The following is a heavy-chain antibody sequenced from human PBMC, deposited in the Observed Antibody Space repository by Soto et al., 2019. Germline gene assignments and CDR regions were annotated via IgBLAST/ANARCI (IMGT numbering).Heavy chain of an antibody. J-gene: IGHJ6*02. V-gene: IGHV1-8*01. CDR3: ARGVDAGVDV. D-gene: IGHD1-1*01. CDR1: GYTFTSYD. CDR2: MSPNSGAT. Sequence: QVQLVQSGAEVTKPGASVKVSCKASGYTFTSYDINWVRQATGQGLEWMGWMSPNSGATGYAQKFQARVTMTRDTSISTVYMELSNLRSEDTAIYYCARGVDAGVDVWGQGSTVTVSS.